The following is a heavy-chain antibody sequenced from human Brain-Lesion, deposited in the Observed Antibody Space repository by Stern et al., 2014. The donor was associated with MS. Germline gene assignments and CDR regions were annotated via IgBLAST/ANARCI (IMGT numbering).Heavy chain of an antibody. CDR3: ARAVRNQLLSEY. J-gene: IGHJ4*02. CDR2: MNPYSGNT. V-gene: IGHV1-8*01. D-gene: IGHD2-2*01. Sequence: QEQLVESGAEVKKPGASVKVSCKASGYTFSSYDITWVRQASGHGLEWMGWMNPYSGNTGYAQKFKGRVSTTSDPSISTVYMELTSLTSDDTAVYFCARAVRNQLLSEYWGQGTLVTVSS. CDR1: GYTFSSYD.